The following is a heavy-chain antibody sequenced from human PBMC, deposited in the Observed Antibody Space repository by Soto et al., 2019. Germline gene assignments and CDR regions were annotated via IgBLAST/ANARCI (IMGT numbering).Heavy chain of an antibody. J-gene: IGHJ4*02. CDR1: GFAFNTYS. CDR3: AKVSPMGYFFDF. CDR2: TSYDGSNK. Sequence: GGSLRLSCAASGFAFNTYSMHWVRQAPGRGLEWVAVTSYDGSNKFYADSVKGRSTISRDNSKNTLYLEMNSLRGEDTAVYYCAKVSPMGYFFDFWGQGTLVTVSS. V-gene: IGHV3-30-3*01.